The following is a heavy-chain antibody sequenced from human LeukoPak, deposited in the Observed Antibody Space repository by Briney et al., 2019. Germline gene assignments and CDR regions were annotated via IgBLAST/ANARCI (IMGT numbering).Heavy chain of an antibody. Sequence: SETLSLTCAVYGGSFSGYYWNWIRQPPGKGLEWVGEINHSGSTNYNPSLKSRVTISVDTSKNQFSLKLSSVTAADTAVYYCARDSAGYCSGGSCYPGYFDYWGQGTLVTVSS. D-gene: IGHD2-15*01. V-gene: IGHV4-34*01. CDR2: INHSGST. CDR1: GGSFSGYY. J-gene: IGHJ4*02. CDR3: ARDSAGYCSGGSCYPGYFDY.